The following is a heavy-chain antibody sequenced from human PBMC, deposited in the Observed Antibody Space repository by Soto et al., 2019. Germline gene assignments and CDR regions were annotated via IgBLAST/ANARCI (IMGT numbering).Heavy chain of an antibody. V-gene: IGHV3-23*01. D-gene: IGHD3-22*01. CDR1: GFTFSSYW. CDR3: AKSPGMYYYDSSGYYHYDY. Sequence: PGGSLRLSCAASGFTFSSYWMHWVRQAPGMGLVWVSAISGSGVSTYYADSVKGRFTISRDNSKNTLYLQMNSLRAEDTAVYYCAKSPGMYYYDSSGYYHYDYWGQGTLVTVSS. CDR2: ISGSGVST. J-gene: IGHJ4*02.